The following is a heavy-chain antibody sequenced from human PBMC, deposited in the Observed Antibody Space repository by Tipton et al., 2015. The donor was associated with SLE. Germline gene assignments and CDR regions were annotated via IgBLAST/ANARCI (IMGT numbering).Heavy chain of an antibody. CDR3: ARGPLGTGVTAFDI. J-gene: IGHJ3*02. Sequence: SLRLSCAASGFTFSSYSMNWVRQAPGKGLEWVSYISSSSSTMYYADSVKGRFTISRDNSKNTLYLQMNSLRAEDTAVYYCARGPLGTGVTAFDIWGRGTMVAVAA. CDR2: ISSSSSTM. CDR1: GFTFSSYS. V-gene: IGHV3-48*01. D-gene: IGHD4-23*01.